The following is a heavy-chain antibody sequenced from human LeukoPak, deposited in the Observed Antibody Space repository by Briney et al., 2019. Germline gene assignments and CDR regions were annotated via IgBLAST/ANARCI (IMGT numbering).Heavy chain of an antibody. D-gene: IGHD4-11*01. J-gene: IGHJ4*02. V-gene: IGHV1-46*01. CDR1: GYTFTSYY. CDR2: INPSGGST. CDR3: ARYSTVKTLDY. Sequence: ASVKVSCKASGYTFTSYYMHWVRQAPGQGLEWKGIINPSGGSTSYAQKFQGRVTMTRDTSTSTVYMELSSLRSEDTAVYYCARYSTVKTLDYWGQGTLVTVSS.